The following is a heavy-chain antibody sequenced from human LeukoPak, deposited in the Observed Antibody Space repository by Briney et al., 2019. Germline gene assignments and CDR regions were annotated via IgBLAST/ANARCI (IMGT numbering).Heavy chain of an antibody. CDR1: GFTFSRYA. D-gene: IGHD5-18*01. CDR2: ISGSGGSA. Sequence: GGSLRLSCAASGFTFSRYAMTWVRQAPGKGLEWVSVISGSGGSAYYADSVKGRFTITRDNSKNTVYLQMNSLTAEDTALYFCAKDDQEGYTYGHNFDYWGQGTLVTVSS. V-gene: IGHV3-23*01. CDR3: AKDDQEGYTYGHNFDY. J-gene: IGHJ4*02.